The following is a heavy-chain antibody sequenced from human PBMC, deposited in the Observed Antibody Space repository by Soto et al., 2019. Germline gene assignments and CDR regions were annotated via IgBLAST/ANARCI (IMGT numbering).Heavy chain of an antibody. J-gene: IGHJ4*02. CDR3: TRAAPVKYYYGSGSYYPLDY. CDR2: IRSKAYGGTT. D-gene: IGHD3-10*01. CDR1: GFTFGDYA. V-gene: IGHV3-49*03. Sequence: GGSLRLSCTASGFTFGDYAMSWFRQAPGKGLEWVGFIRSKAYGGTTEYAASVKGRFTISRDDSKSIAYLQMNSLKTEDTAVYYCTRAAPVKYYYGSGSYYPLDYWGQGTLVTVSS.